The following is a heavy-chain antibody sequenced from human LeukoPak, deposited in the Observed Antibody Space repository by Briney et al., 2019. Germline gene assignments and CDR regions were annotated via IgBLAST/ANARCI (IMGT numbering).Heavy chain of an antibody. CDR2: IIPIFGTA. CDR1: GGTFSSYA. Sequence: ASVKVSCKASGGTFSSYAISWVRQAPGQGLEWMGGIIPIFGTANYAQKFQGRVTITADESTSTAYMGLSSLRSEDTAVYYCARGKEAYYYMDVWGKGTTVTVSS. CDR3: ARGKEAYYYMDV. J-gene: IGHJ6*03. V-gene: IGHV1-69*01.